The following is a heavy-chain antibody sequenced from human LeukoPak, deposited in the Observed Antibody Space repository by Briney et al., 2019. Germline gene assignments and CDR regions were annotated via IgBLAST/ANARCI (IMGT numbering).Heavy chain of an antibody. J-gene: IGHJ4*02. D-gene: IGHD1-1*01. CDR1: GFTFSRYW. V-gene: IGHV3-7*01. CDR3: KSGGAAPGSFDY. CDR2: IKYNGYEE. Sequence: GGSLRLSCAASGFTFSRYWMSWMRQAPGKGPEWVANIKYNGYEEYYVDSVKGRFTISRDNAKKSLYLQLNSLRVEDTAVYYCKSGGAAPGSFDYWGQGTLVTVSP.